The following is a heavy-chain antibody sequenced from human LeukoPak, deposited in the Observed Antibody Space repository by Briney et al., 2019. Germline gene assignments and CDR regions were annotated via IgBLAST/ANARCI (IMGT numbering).Heavy chain of an antibody. CDR3: ARGLWELPDPLDAFDI. CDR1: GFTFSSYA. Sequence: GGSLRLSCAASGFTFSSYAMSWVRQAPGKGLEWVANIKQDGSEKYYVDSVKGRFTISRDNAKNSLYLQMNSLRAEDTAVYYCARGLWELPDPLDAFDIWGQGTMVTVSS. J-gene: IGHJ3*02. D-gene: IGHD1-26*01. CDR2: IKQDGSEK. V-gene: IGHV3-7*04.